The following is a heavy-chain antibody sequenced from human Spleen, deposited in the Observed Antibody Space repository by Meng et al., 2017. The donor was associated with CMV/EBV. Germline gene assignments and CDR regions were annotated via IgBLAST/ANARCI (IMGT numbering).Heavy chain of an antibody. D-gene: IGHD3-10*01. CDR3: ARVGEGSGSSGGMDV. CDR1: GFTFNTYN. J-gene: IGHJ6*02. V-gene: IGHV3-21*01. Sequence: GGSLRLSCAASGFTFNTYNMNWVRQAPGKGLEWVSSISSSGTYIYHADSVRGRFTISRDDAENSLFLQMNSLRVEDTAVYYCARVGEGSGSSGGMDVWGQGTTVTVSS. CDR2: ISSSGTYI.